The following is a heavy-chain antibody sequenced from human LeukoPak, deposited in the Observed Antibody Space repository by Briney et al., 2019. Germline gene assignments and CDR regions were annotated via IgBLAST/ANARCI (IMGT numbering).Heavy chain of an antibody. D-gene: IGHD6-6*01. V-gene: IGHV4-4*07. J-gene: IGHJ4*02. CDR3: AREGSATARPFVSNDC. CDR1: GGSISNFY. CDR2: IHTSGNT. Sequence: SETLSLTCTVSGGSISNFYWSWIRQPAGKGLEWIGRIHTSGNTDYNPSPKSRVTMSLDTSKNHFSLRLNSMTAADTAVYYCAREGSATARPFVSNDCWGQGTLVTVSS.